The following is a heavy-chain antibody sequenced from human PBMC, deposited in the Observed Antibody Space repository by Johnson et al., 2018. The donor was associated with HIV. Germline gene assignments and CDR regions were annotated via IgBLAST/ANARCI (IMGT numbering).Heavy chain of an antibody. V-gene: IGHV3-20*04. CDR3: ARVKYAVSNHEYNAFDI. D-gene: IGHD2-2*01. J-gene: IGHJ3*02. CDR2: INWNGGIT. CDR1: GFTFDDYG. Sequence: VHLVESGGGVVRPGGSLRLSCAASGFTFDDYGMSWVRQAPGKGLEWVSGINWNGGITYYADSVKGRFTISRDNAKNSLYLQMNNKRAEDTALYYCARVKYAVSNHEYNAFDIWGQGTLVTVSS.